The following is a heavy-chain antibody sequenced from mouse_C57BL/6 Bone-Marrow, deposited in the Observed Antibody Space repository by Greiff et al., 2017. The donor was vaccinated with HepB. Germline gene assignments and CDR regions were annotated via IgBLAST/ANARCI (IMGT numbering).Heavy chain of an antibody. D-gene: IGHD1-1*01. CDR1: GYTFTDYE. CDR3: TRPLYYGYYFDY. Sequence: QVHVKQSGAELVRPGASVTLSCKASGYTFTDYEMHWVKQTPVHGLEWIGAIDPETGGTAYNQKFKGKAILTADKSSSTAYMELRSLTSEDSAVYYCTRPLYYGYYFDYWGQGTTLTVSS. J-gene: IGHJ2*01. CDR2: IDPETGGT. V-gene: IGHV1-15*01.